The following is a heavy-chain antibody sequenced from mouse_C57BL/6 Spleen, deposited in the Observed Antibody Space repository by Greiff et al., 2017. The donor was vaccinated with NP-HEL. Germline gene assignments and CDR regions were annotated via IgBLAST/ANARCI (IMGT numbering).Heavy chain of an antibody. CDR2: IYPGDGDT. J-gene: IGHJ1*03. D-gene: IGHD2-5*01. V-gene: IGHV1-80*01. Sequence: VQLQQSGAELVKPGASVKISCKASGYAFSSYWMNWVKQRPGKGLEWIGQIYPGDGDTNYNGKFKGKATLTADKSSSTAYMQLSSLTSEDSAVYFCARCYSNLRYFDVWGTGTTVTVSS. CDR1: GYAFSSYW. CDR3: ARCYSNLRYFDV.